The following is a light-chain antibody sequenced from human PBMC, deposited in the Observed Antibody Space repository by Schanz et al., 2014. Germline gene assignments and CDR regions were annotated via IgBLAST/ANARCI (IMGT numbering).Light chain of an antibody. V-gene: IGLV2-8*01. CDR3: SSYTSSSPPV. CDR1: GSDVGGYNY. Sequence: QSALTQPPSASGSPGQSVTISCTGTGSDVGGYNYVSWYQQHPGKAPKLMIYDVSDRPSGVPDRFSGSKSGNTASLAITGLQTEDEADYYCSSYTSSSPPVFGGGTKLTVL. J-gene: IGLJ2*01. CDR2: DVS.